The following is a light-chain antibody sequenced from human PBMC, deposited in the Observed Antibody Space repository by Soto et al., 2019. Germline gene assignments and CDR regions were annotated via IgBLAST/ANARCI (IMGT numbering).Light chain of an antibody. CDR3: EQYCSPPRNT. J-gene: IGKJ2*01. CDR1: QSVSSSY. V-gene: IGKV3-20*01. Sequence: EIVLTQSPGTLSLSPGERATLSCRASQSVSSSYLAWYQQKPGQAPRLLIYGASSRATGIPDRFSGSGSGTNFTFTISRLEPEEFGVVYFEQYCSPPRNTFGQGTKLEIK. CDR2: GAS.